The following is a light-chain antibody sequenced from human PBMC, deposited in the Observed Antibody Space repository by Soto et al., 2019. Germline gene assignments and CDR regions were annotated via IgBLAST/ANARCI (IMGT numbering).Light chain of an antibody. J-gene: IGKJ1*01. Sequence: DNVLTQSPDSLAVSLGERATINCKSSQSVLYSATNKNYLAWYQQKPGQPPRLLFYWASTRESGVPDRFSGSGSGTDFTLTISSLQAEDVAVYYCHQYYYISWTFGQGTKVEIK. CDR2: WAS. CDR1: QSVLYSATNKNY. V-gene: IGKV4-1*01. CDR3: HQYYYISWT.